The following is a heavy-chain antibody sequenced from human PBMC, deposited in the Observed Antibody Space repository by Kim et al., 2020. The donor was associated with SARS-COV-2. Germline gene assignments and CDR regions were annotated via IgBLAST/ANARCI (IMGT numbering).Heavy chain of an antibody. CDR1: GFTFSSYG. D-gene: IGHD6-19*01. CDR3: ARDRESSGWIDYGMDV. Sequence: GGSLRLSCAASGFTFSSYGMHWVRQAPGKGLEWVAVIWYDGSNKYYADSVKGRFTISRDNSKSTLYLQMNSLRAEDTDVYYCARDRESSGWIDYGMDVWGQGTTVTVSS. V-gene: IGHV3-33*01. CDR2: IWYDGSNK. J-gene: IGHJ6*02.